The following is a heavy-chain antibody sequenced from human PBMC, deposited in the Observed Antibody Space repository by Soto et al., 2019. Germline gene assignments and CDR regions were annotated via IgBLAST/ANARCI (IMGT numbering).Heavy chain of an antibody. D-gene: IGHD1-7*01. J-gene: IGHJ6*02. CDR3: ARDRGGTTDYYYGMDV. V-gene: IGHV4-59*01. CDR1: GGSISSYY. CDR2: IYYSGST. Sequence: SESLSLTCTVSGGSISSYYWSWIRQPPGKGLEWIGYIYYSGSTNYNPSLKSRVTISVDTSKNQFSLKLSSVTAADTAVYYCARDRGGTTDYYYGMDVWGQGTTGTVSS.